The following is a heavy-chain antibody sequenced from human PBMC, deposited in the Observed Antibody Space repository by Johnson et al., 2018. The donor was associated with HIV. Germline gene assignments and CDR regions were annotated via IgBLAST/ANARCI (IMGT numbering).Heavy chain of an antibody. CDR2: ISYDGSNK. J-gene: IGHJ3*02. V-gene: IGHV3-30*18. Sequence: VQLVESGGGVVQPGRSLRPSCAASGFTFNTYGMHWVRQAPGKGLEWVAVISYDGSNKYYADSVKGRFTISRDNSKNALYLRMNSLRAEDMAVYYCAKERGKRWLHPRDAFDIWGQGTMVTVSS. D-gene: IGHD5-24*01. CDR1: GFTFNTYG. CDR3: AKERGKRWLHPRDAFDI.